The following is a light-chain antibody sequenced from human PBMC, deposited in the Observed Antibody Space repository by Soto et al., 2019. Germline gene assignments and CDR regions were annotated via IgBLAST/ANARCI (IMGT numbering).Light chain of an antibody. Sequence: QSALTQPASVSGSPGQSITISCTGTSSDVGGYNYVSWYQQHPVKAPKLLIYDVSDRPSGVSIRFSGPKSGNTASLTISGLQAEDEAGYYCGSYTTSSTLVFGTGTKVTVL. CDR1: SSDVGGYNY. CDR2: DVS. J-gene: IGLJ1*01. V-gene: IGLV2-14*03. CDR3: GSYTTSSTLV.